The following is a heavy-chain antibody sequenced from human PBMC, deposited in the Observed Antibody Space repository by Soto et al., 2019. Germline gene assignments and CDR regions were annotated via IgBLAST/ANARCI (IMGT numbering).Heavy chain of an antibody. CDR2: IYPGDSDT. V-gene: IGHV5-51*01. CDR1: GHILSNYW. D-gene: IGHD3-22*01. Sequence: GESLKISCKGSGHILSNYWIGWVRQMPGKGLEWMGIIYPGDSDTRYSPSFQGQVTITVDKSINTAYLQWSRLKASDTAIYYCARQRLWGTSGYYYFENWGQGTLVTVS. CDR3: ARQRLWGTSGYYYFEN. J-gene: IGHJ4*02.